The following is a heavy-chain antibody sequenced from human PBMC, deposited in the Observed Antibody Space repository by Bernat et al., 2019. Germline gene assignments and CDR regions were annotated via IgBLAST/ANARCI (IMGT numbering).Heavy chain of an antibody. CDR2: ISGRGDST. J-gene: IGHJ4*02. CDR3: AKVRIAEYSSSWQTCFAY. CDR1: GVTFSNYA. V-gene: IGHV3-23*04. D-gene: IGHD6-13*01. Sequence: EVQLVESGGGLVQPGGSLRLSCAASGVTFSNYAMSWVRQAPGNGLEWVSTISGRGDSTYYADSVKGRFTISRDNSKNTLYLQMNSLRAEDTAAYYCAKVRIAEYSSSWQTCFAYWGQGTLVTVSS.